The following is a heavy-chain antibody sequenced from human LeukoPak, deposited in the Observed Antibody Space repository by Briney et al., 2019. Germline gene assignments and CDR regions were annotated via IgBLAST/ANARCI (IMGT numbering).Heavy chain of an antibody. CDR2: INSDGSST. V-gene: IGHV3-74*01. Sequence: GGSLRLSCAASGFTFSSYWMHWVRQAPGKGLVWVSRINSDGSSTSYADSVKGRFTISRDNAKNSLYLQMNSLRAEDTALYYCAKDSAPGITMVRGVTLYYYYGMDVWGQGTTVTVSS. J-gene: IGHJ6*02. CDR3: AKDSAPGITMVRGVTLYYYYGMDV. CDR1: GFTFSSYW. D-gene: IGHD3-10*01.